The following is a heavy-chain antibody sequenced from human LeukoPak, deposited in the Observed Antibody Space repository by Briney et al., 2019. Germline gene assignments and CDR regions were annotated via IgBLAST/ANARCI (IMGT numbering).Heavy chain of an antibody. CDR1: GYTFTSYG. Sequence: GASVKVSCKASGYTFTSYGISWVRQAPGQGLEWMGWISAYNGNTIYAQKLQGRVTMTTDTSTTTGYMELRSLRSDDTAVYYCARDAGGHYGMDVWGQGTTVTVSS. CDR2: ISAYNGNT. V-gene: IGHV1-18*01. CDR3: ARDAGGHYGMDV. J-gene: IGHJ6*02.